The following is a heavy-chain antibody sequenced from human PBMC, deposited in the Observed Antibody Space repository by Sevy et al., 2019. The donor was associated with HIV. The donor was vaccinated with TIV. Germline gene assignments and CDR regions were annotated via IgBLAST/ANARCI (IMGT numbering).Heavy chain of an antibody. CDR2: IKQDGSVT. D-gene: IGHD6-13*01. J-gene: IGHJ4*02. V-gene: IGHV3-7*01. Sequence: GGSLRLSCAASGFSLNTYWMSWVRQAPGKGLEWVANIKQDGSVTYYVDSVKGRLTISRKNARNFLFLQMNSLRAEDTARYYCVRAVAADGSFWGQGTLVTVSS. CDR3: VRAVAADGSF. CDR1: GFSLNTYW.